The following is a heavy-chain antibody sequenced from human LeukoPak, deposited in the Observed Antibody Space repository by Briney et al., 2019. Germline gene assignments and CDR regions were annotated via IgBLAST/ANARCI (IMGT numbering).Heavy chain of an antibody. CDR2: INTDNGNT. CDR3: ARKGCTGDCYRIDP. V-gene: IGHV1-18*01. J-gene: IGHJ5*02. CDR1: GYTFNTYG. Sequence: GASVKVSFKASGYTFNTYGLSWVRQAPGHRPAWMGWINTDNGNTKYAQKFQGRVTMTTDTSTSTDYMELSSLRSDDTAVYYCARKGCTGDCYRIDPWGQGTLVTVSS. D-gene: IGHD2-21*02.